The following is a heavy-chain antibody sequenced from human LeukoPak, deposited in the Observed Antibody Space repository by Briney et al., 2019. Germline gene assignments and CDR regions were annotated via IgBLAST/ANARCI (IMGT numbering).Heavy chain of an antibody. CDR3: ARHVGYSSGWYFRYYFDY. CDR1: GGSFSGYY. CDR2: IYYSGST. D-gene: IGHD6-19*01. Sequence: SETLSLTCAVYGGSFSGYYWSWIRQPPGKGLGWIGYIYYSGSTYYNPSLKSRVTISVDTSKNQFSLKLSSVTAADTAVYYCARHVGYSSGWYFRYYFDYWGQGTLVTVSS. J-gene: IGHJ4*02. V-gene: IGHV4-59*08.